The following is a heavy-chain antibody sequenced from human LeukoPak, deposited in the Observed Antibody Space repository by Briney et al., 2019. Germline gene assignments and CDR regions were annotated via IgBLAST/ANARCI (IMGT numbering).Heavy chain of an antibody. Sequence: GGSLRLSCAASGFTFSSYSMSWVRQAPGKGLEWVSATSGSDGSTYYAESVKGRFTISRDNSKNTLYLQMNSLRAEDTAVYYCAKDLSPGVYWGQGTLVTVCS. CDR3: AKDLSPGVY. CDR1: GFTFSSYS. J-gene: IGHJ4*02. CDR2: TSGSDGST. D-gene: IGHD2-8*01. V-gene: IGHV3-23*01.